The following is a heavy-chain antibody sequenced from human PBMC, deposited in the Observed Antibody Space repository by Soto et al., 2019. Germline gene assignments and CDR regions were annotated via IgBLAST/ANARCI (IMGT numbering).Heavy chain of an antibody. J-gene: IGHJ6*03. CDR3: ARVPSPFDYYYSMDF. D-gene: IGHD3-16*01. V-gene: IGHV4-30-4*01. Sequence: SETLSLTCTVSGDSISSGNKYWSWIRQPPGKGLEWIGYIYSIGSTYYNPSLKSRLSISLHTSDNQFSLKFDSVTDADSAVYYCARVPSPFDYYYSMDFGGEGTKVTVSS. CDR2: IYSIGST. CDR1: GDSISSGNKY.